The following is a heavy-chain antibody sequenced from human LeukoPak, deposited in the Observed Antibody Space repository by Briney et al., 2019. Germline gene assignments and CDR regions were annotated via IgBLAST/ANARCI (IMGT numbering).Heavy chain of an antibody. D-gene: IGHD3-10*01. CDR1: GFTFSSKA. CDR2: ISGSGGST. V-gene: IGHV3-23*01. J-gene: IGHJ4*02. CDR3: AKGLEYYYASGSFLRPY. Sequence: GGSLRLSCAGSGFTFSSKAMTWVRQAPGKGLEWVSTISGSGGSTYYADSVEGRFTISRDNSKNTLYLQMNSPRAEDTAIYYCAKGLEYYYASGSFLRPYWGQGTLVTVSS.